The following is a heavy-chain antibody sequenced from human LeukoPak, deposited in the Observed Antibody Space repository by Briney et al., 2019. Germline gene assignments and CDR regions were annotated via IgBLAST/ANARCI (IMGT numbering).Heavy chain of an antibody. CDR2: ISYDGSNK. CDR1: GFTFSSYG. J-gene: IGHJ4*02. D-gene: IGHD3-22*01. V-gene: IGHV3-30*18. Sequence: TGGSLRLSCAGSGFTFSSYGMHWVRQAPGKGLEWVAVISYDGSNKYYADSVKGRFTISRDNSKNTLYLQMNSLRAEGTAVYYCAKGAYYYDSSGQDYWGQGTLVTVSS. CDR3: AKGAYYYDSSGQDY.